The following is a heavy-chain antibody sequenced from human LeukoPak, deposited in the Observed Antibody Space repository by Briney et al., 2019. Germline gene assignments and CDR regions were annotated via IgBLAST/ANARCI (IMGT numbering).Heavy chain of an antibody. CDR3: ARAAGGIVVVPAAIRSAAFDI. CDR1: GGSISGYY. J-gene: IGHJ3*02. D-gene: IGHD2-2*02. Sequence: SETLSLTCTVSGGSISGYYWSWIRQPPGKGLEWIGYIYNSGSTNYNPSLKSRVTISVDTSKNQFSLKLSSVTAADTAVYYCARAAGGIVVVPAAIRSAAFDIWGQGTMVTVSS. V-gene: IGHV4-59*12. CDR2: IYNSGST.